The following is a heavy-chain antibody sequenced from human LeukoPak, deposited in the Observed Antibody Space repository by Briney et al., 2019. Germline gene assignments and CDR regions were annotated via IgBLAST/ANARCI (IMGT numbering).Heavy chain of an antibody. Sequence: SQTLSLTCTVSGGSISSGGYYWSWIRQHPGKGLEWIGYIYYSGSTYYNPSLKSRVTISVDTSKNQFSLKLSSVTAADTAVYYCARDKWTYDFWGGYNYGMDVWGQGTTVTVSS. CDR1: GGSISSGGYY. CDR3: ARDKWTYDFWGGYNYGMDV. V-gene: IGHV4-31*03. J-gene: IGHJ6*02. D-gene: IGHD3-3*01. CDR2: IYYSGST.